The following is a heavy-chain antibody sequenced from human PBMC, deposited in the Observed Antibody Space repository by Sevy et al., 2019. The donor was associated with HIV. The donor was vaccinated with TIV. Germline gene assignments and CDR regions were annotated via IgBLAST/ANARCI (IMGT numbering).Heavy chain of an antibody. D-gene: IGHD6-19*01. J-gene: IGHJ4*02. CDR2: IFYTGTT. Sequence: SENLSLTCTVSGGSISSYYWSWIRQPPGRRLERIGSIFYTGTTNYNPSLKSRVTISVDTSKSQVSLKVTSVTAADTAVHFCARDGSGLIFDYWGQGTLVTVSS. V-gene: IGHV4-59*01. CDR3: ARDGSGLIFDY. CDR1: GGSISSYY.